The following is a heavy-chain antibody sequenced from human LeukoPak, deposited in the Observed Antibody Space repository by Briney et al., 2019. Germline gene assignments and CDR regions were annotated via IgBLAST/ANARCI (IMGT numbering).Heavy chain of an antibody. V-gene: IGHV4-30-2*01. CDR3: ARVFGASFDY. J-gene: IGHJ4*02. D-gene: IGHD3-16*01. CDR1: GDSISSGGYS. CDR2: IYHSGTT. Sequence: SETLSLTCAVSGDSISSGGYSWSWIRQPPGKGLEWIGYIYHSGTTYYNPSLKSRVTISLDRSKNQFSLKLSSVTAADTAVYYCARVFGASFDYWGQGALVTVSS.